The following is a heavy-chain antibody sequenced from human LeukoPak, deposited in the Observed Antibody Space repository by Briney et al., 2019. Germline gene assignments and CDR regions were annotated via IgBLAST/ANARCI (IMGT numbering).Heavy chain of an antibody. CDR2: INPNSGGT. J-gene: IGHJ6*02. CDR1: GYTFTGYY. CDR3: ARARYGDITKYYYYGMDV. D-gene: IGHD4-17*01. V-gene: IGHV1-2*02. Sequence: ASVKVSCKASGYTFTGYYMHWVRQAPGQGLEWMGWINPNSGGTNYAQKFQGRVTMTRDTSISTAYMELSRLRSDDTAVYYCARARYGDITKYYYYGMDVWGQGTTVTVSS.